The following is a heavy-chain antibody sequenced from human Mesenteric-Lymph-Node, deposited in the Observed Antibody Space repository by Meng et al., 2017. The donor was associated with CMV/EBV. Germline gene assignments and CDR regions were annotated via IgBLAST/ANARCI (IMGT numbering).Heavy chain of an antibody. CDR1: GVMLVRSL. CDR3: ARSIEMAATWDYYYYGMDV. V-gene: IGHV3-30-3*01. D-gene: IGHD6-19*01. J-gene: IGHJ6*02. Sequence: GESLKISCEVSGVMLVRSLLHWVRPAPGKGLEWVAVISHDGTNKKYADSVKGRFTISRDNSRSTLYLQMNGLRPDDTAVYYCARSIEMAATWDYYYYGMDVWGQGTTVTVSS. CDR2: ISHDGTNK.